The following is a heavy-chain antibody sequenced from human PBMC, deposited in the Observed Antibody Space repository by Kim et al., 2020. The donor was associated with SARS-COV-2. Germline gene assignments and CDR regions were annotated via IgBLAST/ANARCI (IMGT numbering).Heavy chain of an antibody. Sequence: GGSLRLSCVASGFTFSSYTLHWVRQAPGKGLEWVAAISFDLNKIWYAGSVKGRFTISRDNSKNTLYLQMDNLRTDDTALYYCARDRPHDSWNGWGR. D-gene: IGHD3-3*01. CDR1: GFTFSSYT. CDR3: ARDRPHDSWNG. V-gene: IGHV3-30-3*01. J-gene: IGHJ2*01. CDR2: ISFDLNKI.